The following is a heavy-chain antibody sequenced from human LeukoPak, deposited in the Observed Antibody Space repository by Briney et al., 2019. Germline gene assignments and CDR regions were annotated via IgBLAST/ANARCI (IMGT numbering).Heavy chain of an antibody. J-gene: IGHJ6*04. Sequence: ASVKVSCKASGYTFTGYYMHWVRQAPGQGLEWMGRINPNSGGTNYAQKFQGRVTMTRDTSISTAYMELSRLRSDDTAVYYCARAKRAYCSSTSCPRFVDYWGKGTTVTVSS. CDR2: INPNSGGT. D-gene: IGHD2-2*01. V-gene: IGHV1-2*06. CDR1: GYTFTGYY. CDR3: ARAKRAYCSSTSCPRFVDY.